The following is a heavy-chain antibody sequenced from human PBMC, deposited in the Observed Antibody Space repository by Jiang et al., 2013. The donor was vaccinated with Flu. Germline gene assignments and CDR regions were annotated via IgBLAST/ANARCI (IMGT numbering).Heavy chain of an antibody. CDR2: IKPDGSDP. CDR1: GFTFDNYW. CDR3: ARPGCGGGSCFTY. D-gene: IGHD2-21*01. V-gene: IGHV3-7*03. J-gene: IGHJ4*02. Sequence: QLVESGGGLVQPGGSLRLSCVASGFTFDNYWMSWVRQAPGKGLEWVAGIKPDGSDPYYVDSVKGRFTFSRDNPKNSLFLQMDSLRVEDTAVYYCARPGCGGGSCFTYWGRGAQVIVSS.